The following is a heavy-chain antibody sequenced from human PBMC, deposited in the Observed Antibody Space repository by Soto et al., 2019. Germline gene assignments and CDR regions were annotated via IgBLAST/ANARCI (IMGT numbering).Heavy chain of an antibody. CDR2: INAGNGNT. J-gene: IGHJ4*02. V-gene: IGHV1-3*01. CDR3: SRSSVVVTALDY. CDR1: GYTFTSYA. Sequence: ASVKVSCKASGYTFTSYAVHWVRQAPGQRLEWMGWINAGNGNTKYSQKFQGRVTITRDTSASTAYMELSSLRSEDTAVYYCSRSSVVVTALDYCGRGTLVTVS. D-gene: IGHD2-21*02.